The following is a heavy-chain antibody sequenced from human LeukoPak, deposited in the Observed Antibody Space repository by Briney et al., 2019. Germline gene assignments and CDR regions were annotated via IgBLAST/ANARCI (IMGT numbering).Heavy chain of an antibody. CDR1: GFTFSSYA. Sequence: GGSLRLSCAASGFTFSSYAMSWVRQAPGKGLEWVSYISSSSNTIYYADSVKGRFTISRDNAKNSLYLQMNSLRDEDTAVYYCARDILTKQAYSGYDNWGQGTLVTVSS. V-gene: IGHV3-48*02. D-gene: IGHD5-12*01. CDR3: ARDILTKQAYSGYDN. J-gene: IGHJ4*02. CDR2: ISSSSNTI.